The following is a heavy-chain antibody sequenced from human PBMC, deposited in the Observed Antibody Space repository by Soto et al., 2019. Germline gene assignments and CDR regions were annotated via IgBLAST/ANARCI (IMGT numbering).Heavy chain of an antibody. D-gene: IGHD6-6*01. Sequence: QVQLVQSGTEVKKPGASVKVSCKASGYSFRNYGISWVRQAPGQGPEWMGYINPDSGITNYARKVLGRVTMTTDTSTSTAYMELRSLRSDDTAVYYRALVVCRNNGFDPWGQGALVIGSS. V-gene: IGHV1-18*01. CDR1: GYSFRNYG. J-gene: IGHJ5*02. CDR3: ALVVCRNNGFDP. CDR2: INPDSGIT.